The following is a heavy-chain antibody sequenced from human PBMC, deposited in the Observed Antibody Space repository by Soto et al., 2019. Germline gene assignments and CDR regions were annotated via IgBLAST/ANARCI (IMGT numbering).Heavy chain of an antibody. D-gene: IGHD2-8*02. Sequence: QVQLQESGPGLVKPSGTLSLTCAVSGGSISSSNWWSWVRQPPGKGLEWIGEIYHSGSTNYNPSLTGRVTXXVXKXXNQFSLKLSSVTAADTAVYYCARWMVVYATDWFDPWGQGTLVTVSS. CDR1: GGSISSSNW. CDR2: IYHSGST. CDR3: ARWMVVYATDWFDP. J-gene: IGHJ5*02. V-gene: IGHV4-4*02.